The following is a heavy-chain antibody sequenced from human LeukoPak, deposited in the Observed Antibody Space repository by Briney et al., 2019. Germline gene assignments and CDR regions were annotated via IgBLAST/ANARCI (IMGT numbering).Heavy chain of an antibody. Sequence: PGGSLRLSCAASGFTFSSYWMSWIRQAPGKGLEWVANIKQDGSEKYYVDSVRGRFTISRDNAKNSLYLQMNSLRAEDTAVYYCASSSSGHDYWGQGTLVTVSP. CDR3: ASSSSGHDY. CDR1: GFTFSSYW. CDR2: IKQDGSEK. D-gene: IGHD3-22*01. J-gene: IGHJ4*02. V-gene: IGHV3-7*01.